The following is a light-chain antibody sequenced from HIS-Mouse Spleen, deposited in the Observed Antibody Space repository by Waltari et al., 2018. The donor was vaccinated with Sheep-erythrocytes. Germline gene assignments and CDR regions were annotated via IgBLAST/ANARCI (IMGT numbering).Light chain of an antibody. J-gene: IGLJ3*02. CDR3: AAWDDSLSGNWV. CDR2: RNN. Sequence: QSVLTQPPSASGTPGQRVTISCSGSSSNIGSNYVYWYQQLPGTAPKLLTYRNNQRPSAVPDRFSGSKSGTSASLAISGLRSENEADYYCAAWDDSLSGNWVFGGGTKLTVL. CDR1: SSNIGSNY. V-gene: IGLV1-47*01.